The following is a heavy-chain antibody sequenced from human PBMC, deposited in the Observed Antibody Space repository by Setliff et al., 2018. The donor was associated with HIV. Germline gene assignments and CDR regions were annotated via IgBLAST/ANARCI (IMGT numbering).Heavy chain of an antibody. V-gene: IGHV4-59*11. CDR1: GGSITGHY. CDR3: ARGALLQFLEWLSLFDY. D-gene: IGHD3-3*01. Sequence: PSETLSLTCTVSGGSITGHYWSWIRQPPGKGLEWIGYIYYNGRPNYNPSLKSRVTMSVDTSKNQFSLKLTSVTAADTAVYYCARGALLQFLEWLSLFDYWGQGTLVTVSS. J-gene: IGHJ4*02. CDR2: IYYNGRP.